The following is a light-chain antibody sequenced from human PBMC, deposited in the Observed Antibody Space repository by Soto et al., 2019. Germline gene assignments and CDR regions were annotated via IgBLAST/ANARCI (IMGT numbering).Light chain of an antibody. Sequence: QSALTQPASVSGSPGQSITISCTGTSSDVGGYNYVSWYQQHPSKAHKLIFYEVSNRPSRVSNRFACSNAGNTASLTISVLHAEDEAYYYCSSYTSISTLVFGGGTKLTVL. V-gene: IGLV2-14*01. CDR2: EVS. CDR1: SSDVGGYNY. CDR3: SSYTSISTLV. J-gene: IGLJ2*01.